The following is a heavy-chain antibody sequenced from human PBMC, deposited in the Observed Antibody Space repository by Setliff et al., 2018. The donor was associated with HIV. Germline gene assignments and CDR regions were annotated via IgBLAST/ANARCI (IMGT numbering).Heavy chain of an antibody. V-gene: IGHV4-30-4*08. Sequence: SETLSLTCTVSDASITADTFYWNWLRQPPGKGPEWIGYIHNSGTTHYNPAFESRLILSLDMSNNRFSLNLASVTAADTAVYYCARSNLDPTSRLFDPWGPGTLVTVSS. CDR3: ARSNLDPTSRLFDP. CDR1: DASITADTFY. D-gene: IGHD1-26*01. J-gene: IGHJ5*02. CDR2: IHNSGTT.